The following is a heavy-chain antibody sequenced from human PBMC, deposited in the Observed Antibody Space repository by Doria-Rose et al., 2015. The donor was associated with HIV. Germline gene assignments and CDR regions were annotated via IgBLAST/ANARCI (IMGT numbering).Heavy chain of an antibody. CDR1: GVSLSSPGMG. Sequence: QITLKESGPVLVKPTETLTLTCTVSGVSLSSPGMGVSWIRQPPGKALEWLSNNFSDDERSYTTSLKSRLTICRGTSKSQVVLTMTDMDPVDTATYYCARIKSSRWYHKYYFDFWGQGTLVIVSA. D-gene: IGHD6-13*01. J-gene: IGHJ4*02. CDR2: NFSDDER. CDR3: ARIKSSRWYHKYYFDF. V-gene: IGHV2-26*01.